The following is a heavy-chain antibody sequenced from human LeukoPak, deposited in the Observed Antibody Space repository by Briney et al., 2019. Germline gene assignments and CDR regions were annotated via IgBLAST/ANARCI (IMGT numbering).Heavy chain of an antibody. V-gene: IGHV4-4*07. D-gene: IGHD2-15*01. Sequence: SETLPLTCTVSGGSIRSYYWSWIRQPARKGLEWIGRVHTSGSTNYNPSLKSRVTMSVDTSKNQFSLKLSSVTAADTAVYYCAREEHCSGGSCYLYYFDYWGQGTLVTVSS. J-gene: IGHJ4*02. CDR1: GGSIRSYY. CDR2: VHTSGST. CDR3: AREEHCSGGSCYLYYFDY.